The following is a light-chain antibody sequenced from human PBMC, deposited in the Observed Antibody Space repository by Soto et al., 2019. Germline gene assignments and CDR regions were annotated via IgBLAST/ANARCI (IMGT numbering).Light chain of an antibody. CDR1: SSDVGGYNY. CDR2: EVS. J-gene: IGLJ2*01. V-gene: IGLV2-14*01. Sequence: QSALTQPASMSGSPGQSITISCTGTSSDVGGYNYVSWYQQHPGKAPKLMVYEVSNRPSRVSSRFSGSKSGNTASLTISGLQAEHEADYYCSSSTSSTVLFGGGTKLTVL. CDR3: SSSTSSTVL.